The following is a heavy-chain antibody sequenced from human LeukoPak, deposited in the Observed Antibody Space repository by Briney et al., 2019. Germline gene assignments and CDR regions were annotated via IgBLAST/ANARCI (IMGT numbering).Heavy chain of an antibody. CDR2: ISGSGGST. D-gene: IGHD3-22*01. CDR3: ASESRYYDSSGYYYVARGDAFDI. Sequence: QTGGSLRLSCAASGFTFSSYAMSWVRQAPGKGLEWVSAISGSGGSTYYADSVKGRFTISRDNSKNTLYLQMNSLRAVDTAVYYCASESRYYDSSGYYYVARGDAFDIWGQGTMVTVSS. J-gene: IGHJ3*02. V-gene: IGHV3-23*01. CDR1: GFTFSSYA.